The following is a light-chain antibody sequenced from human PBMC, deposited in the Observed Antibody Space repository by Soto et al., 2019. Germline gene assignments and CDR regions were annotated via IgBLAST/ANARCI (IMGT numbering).Light chain of an antibody. Sequence: EIVLTQSPGTLSLSPGESATLSCRASQSISSSFFAWYQHKPGQAPRLLIYGTSKRATGIPDRFSGSGSGTDFTLTISRLEPEDFAVYYCQQYGSSPFTFGPGTKVDIK. CDR3: QQYGSSPFT. J-gene: IGKJ3*01. CDR1: QSISSSF. V-gene: IGKV3-20*01. CDR2: GTS.